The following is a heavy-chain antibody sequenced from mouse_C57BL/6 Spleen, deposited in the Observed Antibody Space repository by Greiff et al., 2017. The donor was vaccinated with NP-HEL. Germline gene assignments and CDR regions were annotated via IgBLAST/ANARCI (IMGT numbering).Heavy chain of an antibody. J-gene: IGHJ2*01. V-gene: IGHV1-72*01. CDR3: ARWVYDFPHFDY. CDR1: GYTFTSYW. CDR2: IDPNSGGT. Sequence: QVHVKQSGAELVKPGASVKLSCKASGYTFTSYWMHWVKQRPGRGLEWIGRIDPNSGGTKYNEKFKSKATLTVDKPSSTAYMQLSSLTSEDSAVYYCARWVYDFPHFDYWGQGTTLTVSS. D-gene: IGHD2-3*01.